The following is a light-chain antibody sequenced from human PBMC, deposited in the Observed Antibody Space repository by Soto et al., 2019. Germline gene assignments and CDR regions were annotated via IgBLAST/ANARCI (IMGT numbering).Light chain of an antibody. CDR1: SSDVGGYNY. CDR3: SSYTISNTLPFV. J-gene: IGLJ1*01. V-gene: IGLV2-14*01. CDR2: EVT. Sequence: ALTQPASVSGSPGQSITISCTGTSSDVGGYNYVSWYQQYPGKAPKLMIYEVTNRPSGVSNRFSGSKSGNTASLTISGLQAEDEADYYCSSYTISNTLPFVFGTGTKVTVL.